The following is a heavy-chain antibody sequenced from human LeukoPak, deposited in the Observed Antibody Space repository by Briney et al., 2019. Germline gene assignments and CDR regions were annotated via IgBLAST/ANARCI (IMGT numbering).Heavy chain of an antibody. D-gene: IGHD3-16*01. CDR2: ITPNSGAT. CDR3: ARGAEWGTYGRFDW. V-gene: IGHV1-2*02. J-gene: IGHJ4*02. CDR1: GYTFTAYN. Sequence: ASVKVSCESSGYTFTAYNIHWLRQAPGQGLEWMGWITPNSGATNYAQQFQGRVTMTRDTSISTAYMELNNLISDDTAVYYCARGAEWGTYGRFDWWGQGPLVPVSS.